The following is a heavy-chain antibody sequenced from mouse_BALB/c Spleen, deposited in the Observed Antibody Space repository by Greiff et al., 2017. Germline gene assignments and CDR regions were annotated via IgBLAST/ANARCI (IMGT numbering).Heavy chain of an antibody. CDR2: ILPGSGST. J-gene: IGHJ2*01. CDR1: GYTFSSYW. CDR3: ARSGPDDYFDY. D-gene: IGHD3-1*01. Sequence: QVQLQQSGAELMKPGASVKISCKATGYTFSSYWIEWVKQRPGHGLEWIGEILPGSGSTNYNEKFKGKATFTADTSSNTAYMQLSSLTSEDSAVYYCARSGPDDYFDYWGQGTTLTVSS. V-gene: IGHV1-9*01.